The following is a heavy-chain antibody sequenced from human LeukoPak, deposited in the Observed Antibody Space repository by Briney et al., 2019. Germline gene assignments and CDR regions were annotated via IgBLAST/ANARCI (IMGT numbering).Heavy chain of an antibody. CDR1: GFTFSSYG. J-gene: IGHJ4*02. D-gene: IGHD2-21*02. Sequence: GGSLRLSCAASGFTFSSYGIHWVRQAPGKGLEWVAFISYDGSTKYYADSVEGRFTISRDNSKNTLYVQMNSLRAEDMAVYYCAKDERWRRSDFHGGFDYWGQGALVTVSS. CDR3: AKDERWRRSDFHGGFDY. V-gene: IGHV3-30*18. CDR2: ISYDGSTK.